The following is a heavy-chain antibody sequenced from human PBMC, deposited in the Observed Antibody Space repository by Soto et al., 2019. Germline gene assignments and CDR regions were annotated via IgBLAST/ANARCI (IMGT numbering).Heavy chain of an antibody. V-gene: IGHV3-21*06. CDR3: ATPYSFNH. D-gene: IGHD2-21*01. CDR1: GFMFSAYT. Sequence: PGGSLRLSCAASGFMFSAYTMNWVRQAPGKGLEWLPSISDDSGYIDYADSLRGRFTVSRDNARNSLYLQMYSLGAEDTAVYYCATPYSFNHWGPGTLVTVSS. J-gene: IGHJ5*02. CDR2: ISDDSGYI.